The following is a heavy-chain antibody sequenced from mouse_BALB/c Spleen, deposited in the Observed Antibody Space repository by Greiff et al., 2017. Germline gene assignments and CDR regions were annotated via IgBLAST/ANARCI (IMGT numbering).Heavy chain of an antibody. CDR3: ARSLDDYNEGGAMDY. Sequence: EVKLMESGPSLVKPSQTLSLTCSVTGDSITSCYWNWIRKFPGNKLEYMGYISYSGSTYYNPSIKSRISITRDTSKNQYYLQLKSVTTEDTATYYCARSLDDYNEGGAMDYWGQGTSVTVSS. V-gene: IGHV3-8*02. CDR2: ISYSGST. D-gene: IGHD2-4*01. J-gene: IGHJ4*01. CDR1: GDSITSCY.